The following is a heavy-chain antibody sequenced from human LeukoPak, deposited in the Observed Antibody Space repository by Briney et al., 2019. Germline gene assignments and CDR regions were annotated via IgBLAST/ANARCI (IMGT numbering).Heavy chain of an antibody. CDR1: GFTYSSNW. J-gene: IGHJ4*02. V-gene: IGHV3-7*01. CDR3: ARSSRQIAAAGYYFDY. CDR2: INQDGSQK. Sequence: GDSLRLSCAASGFTYSSNWMIWFRQAPGKGLEWVANINQDGSQKDYVDSVKGRFIISRDNAKNSVYLQMNNLGVEDTAVYYCARSSRQIAAAGYYFDYWGQGTLVTVSS. D-gene: IGHD6-13*01.